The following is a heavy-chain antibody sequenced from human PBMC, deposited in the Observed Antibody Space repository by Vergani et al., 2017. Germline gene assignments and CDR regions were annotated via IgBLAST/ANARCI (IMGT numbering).Heavy chain of an antibody. Sequence: QVQLQESGPGLVKPSQTLSLTRTVSGGSISSYYWSWIRQPPGKGLEWIGYIYYSGSTNYNPSLKSRVTISVDTSKNQFSLKLSSVTAADTAVYYCARDGSPNVGFDPWGQGTLVTVSS. J-gene: IGHJ5*02. CDR3: ARDGSPNVGFDP. V-gene: IGHV4-59*01. CDR1: GGSISSYY. CDR2: IYYSGST. D-gene: IGHD1-1*01.